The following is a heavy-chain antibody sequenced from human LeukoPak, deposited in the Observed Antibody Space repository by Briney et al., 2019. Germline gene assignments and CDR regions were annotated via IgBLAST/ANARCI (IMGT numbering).Heavy chain of an antibody. CDR3: ASYYYGSGSYYHTLDY. Sequence: SETLSLTCTVSGGSISSYYWSWIRQPPGKGLEWIGYIYHSGSTYYNPSLKSRVTISVDRSKNQFSLKLSSVTAADTAVYFCASYYYGSGSYYHTLDYWGQGTLVTVSS. J-gene: IGHJ4*02. V-gene: IGHV4-59*12. CDR2: IYHSGST. D-gene: IGHD3-10*01. CDR1: GGSISSYY.